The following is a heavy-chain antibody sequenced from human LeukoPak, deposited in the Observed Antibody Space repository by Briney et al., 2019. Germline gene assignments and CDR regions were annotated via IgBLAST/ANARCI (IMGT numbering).Heavy chain of an antibody. CDR2: IYYSGST. V-gene: IGHV4-59*08. Sequence: PSETLSLTCTVSGGSISSYYWSWIRQPPGKGLEWIGYIYYSGSTNYNPSLKSRVTISVDTSKNQFSLKLSSVTAADTAVYYCARHPPTIHYGMDAWGQGTTVTVSS. CDR3: ARHPPTIHYGMDA. CDR1: GGSISSYY. J-gene: IGHJ6*02. D-gene: IGHD5-24*01.